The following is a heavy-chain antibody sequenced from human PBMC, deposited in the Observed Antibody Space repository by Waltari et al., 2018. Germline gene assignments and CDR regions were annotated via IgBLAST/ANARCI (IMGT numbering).Heavy chain of an antibody. D-gene: IGHD2-2*02. Sequence: QVQLVQSGGEMKEPGASVTVSCKASGYTFTSRGINWVLQAPGQGLEWMGWINTQNGSTNYAQNLQGRVTMTADTSTTTAYMELRSLKSDDTAIYYCARTCISAACYMIYWGQGTLVTVSA. CDR2: INTQNGST. CDR3: ARTCISAACYMIY. J-gene: IGHJ4*02. CDR1: GYTFTSRG. V-gene: IGHV1-18*01.